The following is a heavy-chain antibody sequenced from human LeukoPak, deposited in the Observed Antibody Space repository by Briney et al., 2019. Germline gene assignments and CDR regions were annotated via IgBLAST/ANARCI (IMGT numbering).Heavy chain of an antibody. Sequence: ASVKVSRKVSGYTLTELSMHWVRQAPGKGLEWMGGFDPEDGETIYAQKFQGRVTMTEDTSTDTAYMELSSLRSEDTAVYYCATNYGYCSGGSCYARWFDPGRQGTLVTVSS. CDR3: ATNYGYCSGGSCYARWFDP. CDR2: FDPEDGET. J-gene: IGHJ5*02. D-gene: IGHD2-15*01. CDR1: GYTLTELS. V-gene: IGHV1-24*01.